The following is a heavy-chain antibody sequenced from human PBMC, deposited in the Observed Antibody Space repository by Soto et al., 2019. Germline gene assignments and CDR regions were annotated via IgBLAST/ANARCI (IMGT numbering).Heavy chain of an antibody. V-gene: IGHV3-48*01. Sequence: EVQLVESGGGLVQPGGSLRLSCAASGFTFSSYSMNWVRQAPGKGLEWVSYISSSSSTIYYADSVKGRFTISRDNAKNXLYQQMNRPRAEDTAVYYCARDHSDSSGYYENFDYWGQGTQITVSS. CDR1: GFTFSSYS. CDR3: ARDHSDSSGYYENFDY. CDR2: ISSSSSTI. J-gene: IGHJ4*02. D-gene: IGHD3-22*01.